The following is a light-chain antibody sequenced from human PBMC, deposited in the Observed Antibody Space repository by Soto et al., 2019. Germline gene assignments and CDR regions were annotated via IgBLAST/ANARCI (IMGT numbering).Light chain of an antibody. J-gene: IGLJ1*01. CDR1: SSDVGNYDS. CDR2: EVN. Sequence: QSALTQPPSASGSPGQSVTISCTGTSSDVGNYDSVSWYQHHPGKAPQAVIYEVNKRPSGVPDRFSGSKSGNTASLTVSGLQAEDEGDYYCSSYAGSNNYVFGTGTKLTFL. CDR3: SSYAGSNNYV. V-gene: IGLV2-8*01.